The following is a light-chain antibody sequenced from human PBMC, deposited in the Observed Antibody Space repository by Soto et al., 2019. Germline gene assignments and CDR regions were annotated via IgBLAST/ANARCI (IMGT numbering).Light chain of an antibody. CDR1: NSNIGANS. CDR3: SSYTASSTLV. J-gene: IGLJ2*01. V-gene: IGLV2-14*01. CDR2: EVS. Sequence: QSVLTQPPSVSAAPGQKVTISCSGSNSNIGANSVSWYQHLPGTAPKLMIYEVSYRPSGVSNRFSGSKSGNTASLTISGLQAEDEADYYCSSYTASSTLVFGGGTKVTVL.